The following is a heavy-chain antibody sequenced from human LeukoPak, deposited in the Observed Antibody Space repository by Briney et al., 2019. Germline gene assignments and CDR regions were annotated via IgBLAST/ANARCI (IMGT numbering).Heavy chain of an antibody. D-gene: IGHD3-10*01. CDR2: IYPADSDT. J-gene: IGHJ4*02. CDR1: GYIFTNYW. Sequence: GESLKISCQVSGYIFTNYWIGWVRQMPGKGVESMGIIYPADSDTTYSPSFEGQVTISADKSIDTVYLQWSSLKASDTATYYCARQSRDGSKTRGYYFDSWGQGTLVTVSS. V-gene: IGHV5-51*01. CDR3: ARQSRDGSKTRGYYFDS.